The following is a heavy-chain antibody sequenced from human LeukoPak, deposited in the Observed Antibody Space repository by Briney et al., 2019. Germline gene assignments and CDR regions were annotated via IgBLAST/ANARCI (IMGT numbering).Heavy chain of an antibody. Sequence: PSETLSLTCAVSNDSMSSSDWWSWIRQPPGRGLEWIGYIYYSGSTNYNPSLKSRVTISVDTSKNQFSLKLSSVTAADTAVYYCARSPGSKGNWFDPWGQGTLVTVSS. CDR2: IYYSGST. D-gene: IGHD1-26*01. CDR1: NDSMSSSDW. J-gene: IGHJ5*02. V-gene: IGHV4-59*01. CDR3: ARSPGSKGNWFDP.